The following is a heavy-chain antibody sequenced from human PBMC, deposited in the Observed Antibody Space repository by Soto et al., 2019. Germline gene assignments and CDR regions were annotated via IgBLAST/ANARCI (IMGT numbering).Heavy chain of an antibody. Sequence: QVQLVQSGAEVKKPGASVKVSCKASGYTFTSYYMHWVRQAPVQGLEWMGIINPSGGSTSYAQKFQGRVTMTRDTSTSTVYMELSSLRSEDTAVYYCARDREDGYNSAGPCDSWGQGTLVTVSS. CDR1: GYTFTSYY. D-gene: IGHD5-12*01. CDR3: ARDREDGYNSAGPCDS. J-gene: IGHJ4*02. CDR2: INPSGGST. V-gene: IGHV1-46*01.